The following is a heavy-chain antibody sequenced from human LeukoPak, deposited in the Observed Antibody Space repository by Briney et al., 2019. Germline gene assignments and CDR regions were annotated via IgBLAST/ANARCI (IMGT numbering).Heavy chain of an antibody. CDR3: ARYRGGGYNYLDY. V-gene: IGHV4-34*01. Sequence: SETLSLTCAVYGGSFSGCYWTWIRQPPGKGLDWIGEINHSGSTSYNPSLKSRVTMSVDTSENQFSLKLSSVTAADTAVYYCARYRGGGYNYLDYWGQGTLVTVSS. CDR2: INHSGST. D-gene: IGHD5-24*01. J-gene: IGHJ4*02. CDR1: GGSFSGCY.